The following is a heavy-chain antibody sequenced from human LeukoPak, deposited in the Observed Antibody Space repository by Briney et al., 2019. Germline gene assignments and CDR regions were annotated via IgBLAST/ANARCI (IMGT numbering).Heavy chain of an antibody. CDR1: GFTFSSYS. D-gene: IGHD4-17*01. V-gene: IGHV3-48*02. CDR3: ARDLVMGTVTHGAQDYYYYYGMDV. CDR2: ISSSSSTI. J-gene: IGHJ6*02. Sequence: GGSLRLSCAASGFTFSSYSMNWVRQAPGKGLEWVSYISSSSSTIYYADSVKGRFTISRDNAKNSLYLQMNSLRDEDMAVYYCARDLVMGTVTHGAQDYYYYYGMDVWGQGTTVTVSS.